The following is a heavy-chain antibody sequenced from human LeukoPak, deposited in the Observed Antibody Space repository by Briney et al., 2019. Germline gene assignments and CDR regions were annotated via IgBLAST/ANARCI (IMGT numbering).Heavy chain of an antibody. J-gene: IGHJ4*02. V-gene: IGHV3-48*04. CDR3: ARDASLYHGGYCDY. CDR2: ISSSSSTI. D-gene: IGHD2-21*01. CDR1: GFTFSSYS. Sequence: GGCLRLSCAASGFTFSSYSMNWVRQAPGKGLEWVSYISSSSSTIYYADSVKGRFTISRDNTKNSLYLQMNSLRAEDTAVYYCARDASLYHGGYCDYWGQGTLVTVSS.